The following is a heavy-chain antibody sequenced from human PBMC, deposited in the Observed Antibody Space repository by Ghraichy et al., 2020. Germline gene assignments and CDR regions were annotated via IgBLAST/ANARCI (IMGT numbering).Heavy chain of an antibody. CDR1: GFTYSSYA. J-gene: IGHJ6*02. V-gene: IGHV3-23*01. CDR2: VGGNGVTT. Sequence: GGSLRLSCAASGFTYSSYAVSWVRQAPGKGLEWVSVVGGNGVTTYYADSLRGRFSTSRDNSKNTLYLQMNSLRAEDTAVYYCAKCISTRPHYYYAMDVWGQGTTVTVSS. CDR3: AKCISTRPHYYYAMDV. D-gene: IGHD6-6*01.